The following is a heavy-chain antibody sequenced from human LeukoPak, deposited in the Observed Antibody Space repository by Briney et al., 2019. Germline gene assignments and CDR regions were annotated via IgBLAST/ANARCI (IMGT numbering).Heavy chain of an antibody. CDR2: IYTSGST. Sequence: PSETLSLTCTVSGGSISSGDYYWSWIRQPAGKGLEWIGRIYTSGSTNYNPSLKSRVTMSVDTSKNQFSLKLSSVTAADTAVYYCARDQEAAAGRAFDCWGQGTLVTVSS. CDR3: ARDQEAAAGRAFDC. D-gene: IGHD6-13*01. J-gene: IGHJ4*02. CDR1: GGSISSGDYY. V-gene: IGHV4-61*02.